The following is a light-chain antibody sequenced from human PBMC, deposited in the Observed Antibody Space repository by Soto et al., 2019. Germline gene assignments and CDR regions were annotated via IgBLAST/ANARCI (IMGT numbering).Light chain of an antibody. CDR2: GAS. CDR3: QQYGRSPPYT. V-gene: IGKV3-20*01. Sequence: EIVLTQSPGTLSLSPGERATLSCRASQSVSSSYLAWYQQKPGQAPRLLIYGASSRATGIPDRFSGSGSGTDFTLTISRLEPEDFAVYYCQQYGRSPPYTFGQGTILEIK. J-gene: IGKJ2*01. CDR1: QSVSSSY.